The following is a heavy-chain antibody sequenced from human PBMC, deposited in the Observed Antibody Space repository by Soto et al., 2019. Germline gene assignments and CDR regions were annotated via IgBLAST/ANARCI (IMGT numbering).Heavy chain of an antibody. CDR3: ARESVLYYDFWSGSMGFDY. CDR2: INPSGGST. V-gene: IGHV1-46*01. CDR1: GYTFTSYY. Sequence: ASVKVSCKASGYTFTSYYMHWVRQAPGQGLEWMGIINPSGGSTSYAQKFQGRVTMTRDTSTSTVYMELSSLRSEDTAVYYCARESVLYYDFWSGSMGFDYWGQGTLVTVSS. J-gene: IGHJ4*02. D-gene: IGHD3-3*01.